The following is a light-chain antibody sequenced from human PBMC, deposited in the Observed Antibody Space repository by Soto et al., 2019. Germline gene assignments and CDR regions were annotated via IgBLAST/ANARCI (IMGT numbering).Light chain of an antibody. CDR3: TSYRDSSTLRV. Sequence: SALTQPASVSGSPGQSVTISCTGTFSDIGGYNYVSWYQQHPGKAPKLMIYEVDNRPSGVSNRFSGSKSGNTASLTISGLQAEDEADYYCTSYRDSSTLRVFGGGTKLTVL. J-gene: IGLJ3*02. V-gene: IGLV2-14*01. CDR2: EVD. CDR1: FSDIGGYNY.